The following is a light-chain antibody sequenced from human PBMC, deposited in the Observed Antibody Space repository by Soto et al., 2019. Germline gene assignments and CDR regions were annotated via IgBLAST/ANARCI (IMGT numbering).Light chain of an antibody. CDR1: QSVSSN. CDR2: GAS. J-gene: IGKJ1*01. Sequence: EIAMTQSPATLSVSLGERATLSCRASQSVSSNLAWYQQKPGQAPRLLIYGASTRATDVPARFSGSESGTEFTFTISSLQSEDFAVYYCQQYKNWPWTFGLGTKVEIK. CDR3: QQYKNWPWT. V-gene: IGKV3-15*01.